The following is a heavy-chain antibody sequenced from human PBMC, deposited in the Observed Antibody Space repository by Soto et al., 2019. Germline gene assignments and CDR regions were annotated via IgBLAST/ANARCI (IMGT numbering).Heavy chain of an antibody. CDR2: IYPGDSDT. V-gene: IGHV5-51*01. CDR3: ARRPLYGGSDY. J-gene: IGHJ4*02. D-gene: IGHD4-17*01. Sequence: GESLKISCKGSGYSFTSYWIGWVRQMPGKGLELMGIIYPGDSDTRYSPSFQGQVTISADNSISTAYLQWSSLKASDTAMYYCARRPLYGGSDYWCQGTLVTFSS. CDR1: GYSFTSYW.